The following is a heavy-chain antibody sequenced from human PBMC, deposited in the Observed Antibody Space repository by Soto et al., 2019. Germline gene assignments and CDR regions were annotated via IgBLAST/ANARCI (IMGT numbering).Heavy chain of an antibody. CDR3: ARQAAVTVYYFAY. Sequence: QVQLVQSGPEVKKPGASVKVSCKASGYSFTTYGISWVRQAPGQGLEWMGWISVYNGNTKYAQKLQGRVTMTTATSTSTAYRELRSLSSDDTAVYYCARQAAVTVYYFAYWGQGTLVTVSS. V-gene: IGHV1-18*01. D-gene: IGHD4-17*01. CDR1: GYSFTTYG. J-gene: IGHJ4*02. CDR2: ISVYNGNT.